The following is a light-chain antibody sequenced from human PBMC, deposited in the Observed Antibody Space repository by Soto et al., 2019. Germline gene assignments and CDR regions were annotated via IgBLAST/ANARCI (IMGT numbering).Light chain of an antibody. J-gene: IGLJ1*01. CDR2: DVS. CDR3: SSYTTGRTLV. CDR1: SSDVGAYNY. Sequence: QSALTQPASVSWSPGQSITISCTGTSSDVGAYNYVSWYQQHPGKAPKLMIYDVSNRPSGVSNRFSGSKSGNTASLTISGLQAEDEADYYCSSYTTGRTLVFGTGTKLTV. V-gene: IGLV2-14*01.